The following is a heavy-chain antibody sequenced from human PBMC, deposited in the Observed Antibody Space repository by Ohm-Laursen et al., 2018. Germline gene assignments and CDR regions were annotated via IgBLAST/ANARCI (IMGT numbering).Heavy chain of an antibody. CDR1: GFTFSSYA. J-gene: IGHJ4*02. CDR3: ARDRYDFWSGTFDN. D-gene: IGHD3/OR15-3a*01. Sequence: SLRLSCAASGFTFSSYAMSWVRQAPGKGLEWVSAISGSGGSTYYADSVKGRFTISRGNSKNTLYLQMNSLRAEDTAVYYCARDRYDFWSGTFDNWGQGTLVTVSS. V-gene: IGHV3-23*01. CDR2: ISGSGGST.